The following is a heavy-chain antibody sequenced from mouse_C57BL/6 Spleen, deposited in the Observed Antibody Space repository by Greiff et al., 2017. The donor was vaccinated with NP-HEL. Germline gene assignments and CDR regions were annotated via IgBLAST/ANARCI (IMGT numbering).Heavy chain of an antibody. CDR3: ARSSYYGNYVYFDY. D-gene: IGHD2-1*01. V-gene: IGHV1-54*01. Sequence: QVQLQQSGAELVRPGTSVKVSCKASGYAFTNYLIEWVKQRPGQGLEWIGVINPGSGGTNYNEKFKGKATLTADKSSSTAYMQLSSLTSEDSAVYFCARSSYYGNYVYFDYWGQGTTLTVSS. CDR2: INPGSGGT. J-gene: IGHJ2*01. CDR1: GYAFTNYL.